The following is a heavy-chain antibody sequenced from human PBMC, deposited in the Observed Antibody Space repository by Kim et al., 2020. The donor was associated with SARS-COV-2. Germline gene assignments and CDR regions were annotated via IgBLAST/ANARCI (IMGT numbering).Heavy chain of an antibody. CDR2: IYYSGST. V-gene: IGHV4-59*01. CDR1: GGSISSYY. D-gene: IGHD2-2*01. CDR3: ARGAYYAPLYYYYYYGMDV. J-gene: IGHJ6*02. Sequence: SETLSLTCTVSGGSISSYYWSWIRQPPGKGLEWIGYIYYSGSTNYNPSLKSRVTISVDTSKNQFSLKLSSVTAADTAVYYCARGAYYAPLYYYYYYGMDVWGQGTTVTVSS.